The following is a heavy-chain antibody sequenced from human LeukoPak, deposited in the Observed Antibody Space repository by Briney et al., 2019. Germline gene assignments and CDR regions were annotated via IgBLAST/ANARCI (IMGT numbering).Heavy chain of an antibody. J-gene: IGHJ4*02. Sequence: GGSLRLSCAASGFTFSSYAMSWVRQAPGKGLGWVSAISGSGGSTYYADSVKGRFTISRDNSKNTLYLQMNSLRAEGTAVYYCAKVEGAVYYYDSSGYYDYWGQGTLVTVSS. CDR1: GFTFSSYA. CDR2: ISGSGGST. V-gene: IGHV3-23*01. D-gene: IGHD3-22*01. CDR3: AKVEGAVYYYDSSGYYDY.